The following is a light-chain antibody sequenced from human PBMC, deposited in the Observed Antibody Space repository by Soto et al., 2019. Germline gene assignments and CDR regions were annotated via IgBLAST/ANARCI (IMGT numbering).Light chain of an antibody. CDR1: QSVSSN. CDR3: QQYGSFSPIT. CDR2: DVS. J-gene: IGKJ4*01. V-gene: IGKV3D-15*01. Sequence: EIVMTQSPATLSVSPGERATLSCWASQSVSSNLAWYQQKPGQAPRLLIYDVSTRATGIPTRFSGSGSGTEFTLSISRLQTDDFATYYCQQYGSFSPITFGGGTKVDIK.